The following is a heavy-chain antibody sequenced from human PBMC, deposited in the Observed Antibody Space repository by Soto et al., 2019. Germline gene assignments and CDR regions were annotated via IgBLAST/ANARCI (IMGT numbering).Heavy chain of an antibody. CDR2: IKQDGNEK. J-gene: IGHJ6*02. CDR1: AFTFSNYW. Sequence: GGSLRLSCAASAFTFSNYWMSWVRQAPGKGLEWVANIKQDGNEKYYLDSVKGRFTISRDNAKNSLYLQMNSLRAEDTAVYYCARLSLELTPNYYGIDVWGQGTTVTVSS. V-gene: IGHV3-7*01. CDR3: ARLSLELTPNYYGIDV. D-gene: IGHD1-7*01.